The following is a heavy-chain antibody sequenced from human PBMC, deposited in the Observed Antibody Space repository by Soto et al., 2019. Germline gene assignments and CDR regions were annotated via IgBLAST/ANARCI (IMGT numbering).Heavy chain of an antibody. Sequence: APVKVSCKASGYTFTSYDINWVRQATGQGLEWMGWMNPNSGNTGYAQKFQGRVTMTRNTSITTAYMELSSLRSEDTAVYYCARGYYDYIWGSYRYDPDAFDIWGQGTMVTVSS. V-gene: IGHV1-8*01. J-gene: IGHJ3*02. CDR1: GYTFTSYD. CDR3: ARGYYDYIWGSYRYDPDAFDI. D-gene: IGHD3-16*02. CDR2: MNPNSGNT.